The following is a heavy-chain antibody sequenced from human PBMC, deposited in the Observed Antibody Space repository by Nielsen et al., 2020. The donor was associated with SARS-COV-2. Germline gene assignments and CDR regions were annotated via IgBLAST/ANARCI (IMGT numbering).Heavy chain of an antibody. V-gene: IGHV3-49*03. J-gene: IGHJ4*02. Sequence: GESLKISCTASGFTFGDYAMSWFRQAPGKGLEWVGFIRSKAYGGTTEYAASVKGRFTISRDDSKSIAYLQMNSLKTEDTAVYYCTREDTAMVTFDYWGQGTLVTVSS. CDR3: TREDTAMVTFDY. D-gene: IGHD5-18*01. CDR2: IRSKAYGGTT. CDR1: GFTFGDYA.